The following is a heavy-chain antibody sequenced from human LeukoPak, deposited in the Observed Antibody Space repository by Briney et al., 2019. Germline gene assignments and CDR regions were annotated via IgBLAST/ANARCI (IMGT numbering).Heavy chain of an antibody. D-gene: IGHD3-10*01. J-gene: IGHJ4*02. Sequence: PSETLSLTCSVYGGSFNDYDWSWVRQAPGRGLQWIGEINESGATNCDPSLKSRVTMSIDTSKSQFSLSLRSVTAADTAVYFCARGGDRSFDYWGQGTLVTVSS. CDR3: ARGGDRSFDY. V-gene: IGHV4-34*01. CDR1: GGSFNDYD. CDR2: INESGAT.